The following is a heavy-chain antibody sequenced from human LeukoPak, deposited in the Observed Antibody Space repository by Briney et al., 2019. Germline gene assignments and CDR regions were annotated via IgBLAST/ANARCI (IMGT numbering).Heavy chain of an antibody. J-gene: IGHJ4*02. CDR2: IRGSGGST. V-gene: IGHV3-23*01. CDR1: GFTFSSYA. Sequence: PGGSLRLSCAASGFTFSSYAMSWVRQAPGKGLEWVSAIRGSGGSTYYADSVKGRFTISRDNSKNTLYLQMNSLRDEDTAVYYCAKGVVVPAARECYFDYWGQGTLVTVSS. CDR3: AKGVVVPAARECYFDY. D-gene: IGHD2-2*01.